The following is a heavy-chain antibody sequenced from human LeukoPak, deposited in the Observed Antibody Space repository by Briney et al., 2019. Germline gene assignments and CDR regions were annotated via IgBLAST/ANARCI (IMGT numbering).Heavy chain of an antibody. D-gene: IGHD3-10*01. V-gene: IGHV3-30-3*01. Sequence: GRSLRLSCAASGFTFSEYAMHWVRQAPGKGLEWVAVISYDGSNEYYADSVKGRFTISRDNSKNTLYLQMNSLSVEDTAVYYCARVGYYASGPFSYFDYWGQGTLVTVSS. CDR1: GFTFSEYA. CDR2: ISYDGSNE. J-gene: IGHJ4*02. CDR3: ARVGYYASGPFSYFDY.